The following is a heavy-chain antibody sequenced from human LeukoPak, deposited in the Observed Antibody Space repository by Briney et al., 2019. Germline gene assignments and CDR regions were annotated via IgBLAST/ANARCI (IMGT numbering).Heavy chain of an antibody. CDR1: GYTFTSYA. J-gene: IGHJ4*02. Sequence: ASVKVSCKASGYTFTSYAMNWVRQAPGQGLEWMGIINPSGGSTSYAQKFQGRVTMTRDMSTSTVYMELSSLRSEDTAVYYCARVAPYREQWLVPDFLYYFDYWGQGTLVTVSS. D-gene: IGHD6-19*01. CDR2: INPSGGST. CDR3: ARVAPYREQWLVPDFLYYFDY. V-gene: IGHV1-46*01.